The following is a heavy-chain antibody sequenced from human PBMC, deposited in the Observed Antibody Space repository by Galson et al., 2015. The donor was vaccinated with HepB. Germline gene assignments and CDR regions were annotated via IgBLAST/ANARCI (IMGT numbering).Heavy chain of an antibody. V-gene: IGHV1-18*04. D-gene: IGHD3-10*01. CDR1: GYTFNTYG. J-gene: IGHJ1*01. CDR3: ARGPWFGELTGILVLQH. Sequence: VKVSCKASGYTFNTYGITYVRQAPGQGLEWVGWINPDNGNTKYAQKLQGRVTMTTDTSTSTAYMELRSLRSDDTAVYYCARGPWFGELTGILVLQHWGQGTLVTVSS. CDR2: INPDNGNT.